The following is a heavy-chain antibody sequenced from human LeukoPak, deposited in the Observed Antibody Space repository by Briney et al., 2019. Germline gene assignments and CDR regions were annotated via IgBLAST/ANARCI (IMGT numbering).Heavy chain of an antibody. V-gene: IGHV3-33*01. Sequence: GGSLRLSCAASGFTFNTYGMHWVRQPPGKGLEWVALIWFDGSKQYYADSVKGRVTISRDNSQGAVYLQMDSLRVEDTAVYYCARFRTWGDKAFDYWGQGTLVTVSS. D-gene: IGHD2-21*02. CDR3: ARFRTWGDKAFDY. J-gene: IGHJ4*02. CDR2: IWFDGSKQ. CDR1: GFTFNTYG.